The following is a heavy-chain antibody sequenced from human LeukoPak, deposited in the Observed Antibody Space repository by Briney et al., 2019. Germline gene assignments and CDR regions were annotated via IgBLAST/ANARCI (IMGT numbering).Heavy chain of an antibody. CDR2: ISYDGSNK. V-gene: IGHV3-30*18. D-gene: IGHD6-6*01. Sequence: PGRSLRLSCAASGFTFSSYGMHWVRQAPGKGLEWVAVISYDGSNKYYADSVKGRVTISRDNSKNTLYLQMNSLRAEDTAVYYCAKSGDSSSSGVNFDYWGQGTLVTVSS. CDR3: AKSGDSSSSGVNFDY. CDR1: GFTFSSYG. J-gene: IGHJ4*02.